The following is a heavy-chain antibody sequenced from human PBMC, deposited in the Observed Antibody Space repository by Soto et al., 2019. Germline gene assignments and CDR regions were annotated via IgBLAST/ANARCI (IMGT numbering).Heavy chain of an antibody. CDR1: GFTFTSSA. J-gene: IGHJ6*02. CDR3: AADPPSLTEDIYYYGMDV. Sequence: SVKVSCKASGFTFTSSAVQWVRQARGQRLEWIGWIVVGSGNTNYAQKFQERVTITRDMSTSTAYMELSSLRSEDTAVYYCAADPPSLTEDIYYYGMDVWGQGTTVTVSS. V-gene: IGHV1-58*01. CDR2: IVVGSGNT.